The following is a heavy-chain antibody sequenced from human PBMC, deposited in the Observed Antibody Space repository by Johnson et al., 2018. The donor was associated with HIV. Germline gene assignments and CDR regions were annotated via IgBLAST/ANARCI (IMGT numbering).Heavy chain of an antibody. D-gene: IGHD6-19*01. Sequence: QVQLVESGGGLVQPGRSLRLSCAASGFTFSSYTMYWVRQAPGKGLEWVAVISYDGSNEYYADSVKGRFTISRDNAKNSLYLQMNSLRAEDTAVYYCARERSGWYGDAFDIWGQGTMVTVSS. CDR3: ARERSGWYGDAFDI. CDR2: ISYDGSNE. V-gene: IGHV3-30*04. J-gene: IGHJ3*02. CDR1: GFTFSSYT.